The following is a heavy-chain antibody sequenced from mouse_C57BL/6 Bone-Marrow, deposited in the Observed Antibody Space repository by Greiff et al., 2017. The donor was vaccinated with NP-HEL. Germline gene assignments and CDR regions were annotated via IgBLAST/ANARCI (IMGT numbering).Heavy chain of an antibody. CDR3: ARDGGGPYGNQGYFDV. CDR1: GYSITSGYD. J-gene: IGHJ1*03. CDR2: ISYSGST. V-gene: IGHV3-1*01. Sequence: EVKLQESGPGMVKPSQSLSLTCTVTGYSITSGYDWHWIRHFPGNKLEWMGYISYSGSTNYNPSLKSRISITHDTSKNHFFLKLNSVTTEDTATYYCARDGGGPYGNQGYFDVWGTGTTVTVSS. D-gene: IGHD2-1*01.